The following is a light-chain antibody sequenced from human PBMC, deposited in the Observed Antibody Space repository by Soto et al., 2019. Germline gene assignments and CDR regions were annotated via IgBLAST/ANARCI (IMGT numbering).Light chain of an antibody. CDR1: QSVSSSY. CDR2: ATS. V-gene: IGKV3-20*01. Sequence: EIVLTQSPGTLSLSPGERATLSCRASQSVSSSYLAWYQQKPGQAPRLLMYATSNRATDIPDRFSGSGSGKDFTLTISRLEPEDLAVYYCQQYVTSPRTFGQGTKVEIK. J-gene: IGKJ1*01. CDR3: QQYVTSPRT.